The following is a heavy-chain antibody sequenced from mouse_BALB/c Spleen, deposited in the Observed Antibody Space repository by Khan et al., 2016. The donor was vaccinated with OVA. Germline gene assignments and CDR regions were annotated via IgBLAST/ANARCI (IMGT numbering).Heavy chain of an antibody. V-gene: IGHV1-18*01. Sequence: EVQLQQSGPELVKPGTSLKISCKASGYSFTDYTMNWVKQSPGKNLEWIGLINPYNGGTSYNQKFKGKATLTVDKSSSTAYMELLSLTSEDSAVYYCARGNYYGSNSWFGYWGQGTLVTVSA. J-gene: IGHJ3*01. CDR2: INPYNGGT. CDR3: ARGNYYGSNSWFGY. D-gene: IGHD1-1*01. CDR1: GYSFTDYT.